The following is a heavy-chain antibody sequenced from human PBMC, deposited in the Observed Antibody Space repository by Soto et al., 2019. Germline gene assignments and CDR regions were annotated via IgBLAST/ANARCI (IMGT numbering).Heavy chain of an antibody. CDR2: ISAHNGNT. J-gene: IGHJ4*02. Sequence: QVHLVQSGAEVKKPGASVKVSCKGSGYAFTTYGITWVRQAPGQGLEWMGWISAHNGNTNYAQKLQGRVTVTRDTSTSTAYMERRSLRSDDTAVYYCARGRDGDSWGQGALVTVSS. CDR3: ARGRDGDS. V-gene: IGHV1-18*01. CDR1: GYAFTTYG.